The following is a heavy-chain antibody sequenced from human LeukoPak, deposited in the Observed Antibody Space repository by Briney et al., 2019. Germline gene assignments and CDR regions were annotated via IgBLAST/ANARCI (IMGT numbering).Heavy chain of an antibody. J-gene: IGHJ4*02. CDR3: ARQIASAGTAGFDF. V-gene: IGHV4-4*07. D-gene: IGHD6-13*01. Sequence: KPSETLCLTCTVSGGSISSYYWSWIRQPAGKGLEWIGRIYSTGSTNYNPSLKSRVTMSVDTSKNQFSLRLRSVTAADTAAYYCARQIASAGTAGFDFWGQGALVTVSS. CDR1: GGSISSYY. CDR2: IYSTGST.